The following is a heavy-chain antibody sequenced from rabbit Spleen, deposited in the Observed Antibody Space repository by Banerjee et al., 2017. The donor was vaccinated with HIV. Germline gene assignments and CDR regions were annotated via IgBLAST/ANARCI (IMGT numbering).Heavy chain of an antibody. J-gene: IGHJ4*01. CDR1: GFSFSDRDV. D-gene: IGHD7-1*01. CDR2: INTITGKS. V-gene: IGHV1S45*01. Sequence: EQLVESGGGLVKPEGSLTLTCKASGFSFSDRDVMCWVRQAPGKGLQWIACINTITGKSVYASWAKGRFIMSRTSSTKVTLQMTSLTVADTATYFCVREAGYAGYGDGNLWGQGTLVTVS. CDR3: VREAGYAGYGDGNL.